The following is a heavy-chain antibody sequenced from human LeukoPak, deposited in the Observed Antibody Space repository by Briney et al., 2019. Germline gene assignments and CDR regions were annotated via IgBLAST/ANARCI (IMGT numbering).Heavy chain of an antibody. CDR2: IYYSGST. CDR1: GGSISSYY. Sequence: SETLSLTCTVSGGSISSYYWSWIRQPPGKGLEWIGYIYYSGSTNYNPSLKSRVTISVDTSKNQFSLKLSSVTAADTAVYYCARYPLYDYVWGSHRQTFAFDYWGQGTLVTVSS. V-gene: IGHV4-59*01. CDR3: ARYPLYDYVWGSHRQTFAFDY. D-gene: IGHD3-16*02. J-gene: IGHJ4*02.